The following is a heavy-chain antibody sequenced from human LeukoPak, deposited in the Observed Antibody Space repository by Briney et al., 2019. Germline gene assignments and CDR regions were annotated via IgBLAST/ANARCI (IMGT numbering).Heavy chain of an antibody. J-gene: IGHJ3*02. CDR3: AREILGSGELCPDAFDI. D-gene: IGHD3-16*01. V-gene: IGHV1-2*02. Sequence: ASVKVSCKASGHTFTGYYMHWVRQAPGQGLEWMGWINPNSGGTNYAQKFHGRATMTRATSISTAYMELSRLRSDDTAVYYCAREILGSGELCPDAFDIWGQGKMVTVSS. CDR2: INPNSGGT. CDR1: GHTFTGYY.